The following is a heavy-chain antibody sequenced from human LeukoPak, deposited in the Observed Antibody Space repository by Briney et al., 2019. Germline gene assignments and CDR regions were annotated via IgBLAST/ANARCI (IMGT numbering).Heavy chain of an antibody. CDR3: ARGQPRDYYYDKNWFDP. Sequence: PSETLSLTCTVSGGSISSGGYYWSWIRQHPGKGLEWIGYIYYSGSTYYNPSLKSRVTISVDTSKNQFSLKLSSVTAADTAVYYCARGQPRDYYYDKNWFDPWGQGTLVTVSS. CDR2: IYYSGST. CDR1: GGSISSGGYY. J-gene: IGHJ5*02. D-gene: IGHD3-22*01. V-gene: IGHV4-31*03.